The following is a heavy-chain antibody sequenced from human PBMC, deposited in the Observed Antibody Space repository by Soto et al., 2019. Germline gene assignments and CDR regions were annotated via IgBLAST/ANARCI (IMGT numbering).Heavy chain of an antibody. CDR3: ARGLQGPFPSSGYYYDY. CDR1: GGSINSYW. CDR2: VYSSGTT. J-gene: IGHJ4*02. V-gene: IGHV4-4*07. D-gene: IGHD3-22*01. Sequence: ETLSLTCSVSGGSINSYWWSWIRQPAGKGLEWIGRVYSSGTTDYNPSLNSRATMSVETSKNQFSLKLSSVTAADTAVYYCARGLQGPFPSSGYYYDYWGQGTLVTV.